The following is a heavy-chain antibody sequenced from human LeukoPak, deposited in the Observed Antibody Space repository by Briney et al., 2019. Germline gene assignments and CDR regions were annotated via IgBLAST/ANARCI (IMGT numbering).Heavy chain of an antibody. Sequence: GGSLRLSCAASGFTFSSYWMSWVRQAPGKGLEWVANIKQDGSEKYYVDSVKGRFTISRDNAKNSLYLQMNSLRAEDTAVYYCARPRGDGSGSYYYAFDIWGQGTMVTVSS. CDR2: IKQDGSEK. V-gene: IGHV3-7*01. J-gene: IGHJ3*02. D-gene: IGHD3-10*01. CDR3: ARPRGDGSGSYYYAFDI. CDR1: GFTFSSYW.